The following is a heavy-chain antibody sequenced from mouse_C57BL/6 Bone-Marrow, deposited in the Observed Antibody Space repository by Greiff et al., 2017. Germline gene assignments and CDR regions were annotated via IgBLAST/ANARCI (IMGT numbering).Heavy chain of an antibody. V-gene: IGHV1-81*01. CDR3: ARGYDYEYAMDY. D-gene: IGHD2-4*01. J-gene: IGHJ4*01. Sequence: QVQLQQSGAELARPGASVKLSCKASGYTFTSYGISWVKQRPGQGLEWIGEIYPRSGNTYYNQKFKGKATLTVDPSSSTAYVQLNSLTSEDSAVYDCARGYDYEYAMDYWGQGTSVTVSS. CDR1: GYTFTSYG. CDR2: IYPRSGNT.